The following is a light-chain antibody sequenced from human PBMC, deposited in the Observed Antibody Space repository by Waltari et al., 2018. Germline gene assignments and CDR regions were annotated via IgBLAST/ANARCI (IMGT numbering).Light chain of an antibody. CDR2: WAS. J-gene: IGKJ2*01. V-gene: IGKV4-1*01. CDR1: QSVLYSSNNKNY. Sequence: DIVMTQSPDSLAVSLGERATIICKSRQSVLYSSNNKNYLAWYQQKPGQPPKLLIYWASTRESGVPDRFSGSGSGTDFTLTISSLQAEDVAVYYCQQYYSIPYTFGQGTKLEIK. CDR3: QQYYSIPYT.